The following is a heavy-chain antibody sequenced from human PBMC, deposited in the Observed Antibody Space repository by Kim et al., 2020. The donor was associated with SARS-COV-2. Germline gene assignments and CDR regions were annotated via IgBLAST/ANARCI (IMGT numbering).Heavy chain of an antibody. CDR1: GFTFSSYA. V-gene: IGHV3-23*01. D-gene: IGHD6-19*01. J-gene: IGHJ5*02. CDR3: AKDRSMMVAVAGNWFDP. Sequence: GGSLRLSCAASGFTFSSYAMSWVRQAPGKGLEWVSAISGSGGSTYYADSVKGRFTISRDNSKNTLYLQMNSLRAEDTAVYYCAKDRSMMVAVAGNWFDPWGQGTLVTVSS. CDR2: ISGSGGST.